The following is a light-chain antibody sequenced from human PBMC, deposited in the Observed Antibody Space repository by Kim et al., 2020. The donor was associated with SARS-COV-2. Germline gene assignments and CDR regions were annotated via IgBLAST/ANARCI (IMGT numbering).Light chain of an antibody. CDR2: KAS. V-gene: IGKV1-5*03. CDR3: QQYKVDPWT. CDR1: QNIRNW. Sequence: ASVGDRFTITCRASQNIRNWLTWCQQKPGQAPKVLIYKASMLDSGVPSRFSGSGYETEFTLTITNLQPEDSAIYYCQQYKVDPWTFGQGTKVDIK. J-gene: IGKJ1*01.